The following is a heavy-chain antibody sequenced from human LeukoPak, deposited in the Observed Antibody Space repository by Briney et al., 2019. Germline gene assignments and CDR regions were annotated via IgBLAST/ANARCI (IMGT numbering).Heavy chain of an antibody. CDR2: FYTSGST. CDR1: GGSISSYY. CDR3: ARVWPGGWEFDY. Sequence: SETLTLTCSVSGGSISSYYWSWIRQPAGKGLEYIGRFYTSGSTNYNPSLESRVTMSVDKSKSQFSLKLTSVTAADTAVYYCARVWPGGWEFDYWGQGTLVTVSS. J-gene: IGHJ4*02. D-gene: IGHD6-19*01. V-gene: IGHV4-4*07.